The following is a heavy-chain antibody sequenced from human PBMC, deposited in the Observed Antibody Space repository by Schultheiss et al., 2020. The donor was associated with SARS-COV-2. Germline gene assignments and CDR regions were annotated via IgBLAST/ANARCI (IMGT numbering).Heavy chain of an antibody. D-gene: IGHD4-17*01. CDR2: ISYTGSP. V-gene: IGHV4-59*08. J-gene: IGHJ6*02. CDR3: ARPDGDYALYGMDV. CDR1: GASISSFY. Sequence: SETLSLTCTVSGASISSFYWSWIRQPPGKGLEWIGYISYTGSPSYNPSLKSRGTISVDTSKNQFSLKLSSVTAADTAVYYCARPDGDYALYGMDVWGQGTTVTVS.